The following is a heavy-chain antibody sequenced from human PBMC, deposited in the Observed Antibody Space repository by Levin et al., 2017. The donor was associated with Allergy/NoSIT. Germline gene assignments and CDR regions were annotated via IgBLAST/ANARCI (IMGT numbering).Heavy chain of an antibody. CDR3: ARGTDQDKVGY. J-gene: IGHJ4*02. V-gene: IGHV4-31*03. Sequence: PSETLSLTCTVSGGSFSDGHYYNWIRPHPGKVLEWIGCIHPSGSTHYNPSLNSRASMSVDTSTNQFSLKMSSITAADTAVYYCARGTDQDKVGYWGQGTLVTVSS. CDR1: GGSFSDGHY. D-gene: IGHD5-12*01. CDR2: IHPSGST.